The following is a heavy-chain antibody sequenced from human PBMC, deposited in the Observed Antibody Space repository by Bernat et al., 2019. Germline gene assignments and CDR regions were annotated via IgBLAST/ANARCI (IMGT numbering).Heavy chain of an antibody. CDR2: IWYDGSNK. CDR1: GFTFSSYG. CDR3: ARSGNWNYASIDY. D-gene: IGHD1-7*01. Sequence: QVQLVESGGGVVQPGRSLRLSCAASGFTFSSYGMHWVRQAPGKGLEWVAVIWYDGSNKYYADSVKGRFTISRDNSKNTLYLQMNSLRAEDTAVYYCARSGNWNYASIDYWGQGTLVTVSS. V-gene: IGHV3-30*19. J-gene: IGHJ4*02.